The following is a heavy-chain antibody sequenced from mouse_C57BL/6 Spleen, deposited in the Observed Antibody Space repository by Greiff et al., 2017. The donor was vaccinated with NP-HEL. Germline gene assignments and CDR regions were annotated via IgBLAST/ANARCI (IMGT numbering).Heavy chain of an antibody. D-gene: IGHD1-1*01. J-gene: IGHJ2*01. V-gene: IGHV1-82*01. CDR2: IYPGDGDT. CDR1: GYAFSSSW. Sequence: QVQLKQSGPELVKPGASVKISCKASGYAFSSSWMNWVKQRPGKGLEWIGRIYPGDGDTNYNGKFKGKATLTADKSSSTAYMQLSSLTSEDSAVYFCARDGPHYYGGSYVDYWGQGTTLTVSS. CDR3: ARDGPHYYGGSYVDY.